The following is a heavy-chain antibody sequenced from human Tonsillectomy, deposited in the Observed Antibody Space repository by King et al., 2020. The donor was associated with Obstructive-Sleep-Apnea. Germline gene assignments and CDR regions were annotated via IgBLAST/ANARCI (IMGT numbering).Heavy chain of an antibody. Sequence: TLKESGPTLVKPTQTLTLTCTFSGFSLSTTGLGVGWIRQPPGKALEWLAVIHWDDDKRYRPSLKNRLAITKDTSKNQVVLTMTNMNPVDTATYYCARLHYYGSGTYLGPFDYWGQGTLVTVSS. D-gene: IGHD3-10*01. CDR2: IHWDDDK. J-gene: IGHJ4*02. CDR3: ARLHYYGSGTYLGPFDY. V-gene: IGHV2-5*02. CDR1: GFSLSTTGLG.